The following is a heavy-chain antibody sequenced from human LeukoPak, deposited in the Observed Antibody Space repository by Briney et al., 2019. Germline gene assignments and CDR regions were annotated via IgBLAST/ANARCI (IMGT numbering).Heavy chain of an antibody. Sequence: SVKVSCKASGGTFNSYAISWVRQAPGQGQEWMGGIIPIFGRANYAQKFQGRVTITTDESTSTAYMELSSLRSEDTAVYYCAVVIGYYYYYMDVWGKGTTVTVSS. J-gene: IGHJ6*03. CDR3: AVVIGYYYYYMDV. CDR1: GGTFNSYA. V-gene: IGHV1-69*05. D-gene: IGHD3-22*01. CDR2: IIPIFGRA.